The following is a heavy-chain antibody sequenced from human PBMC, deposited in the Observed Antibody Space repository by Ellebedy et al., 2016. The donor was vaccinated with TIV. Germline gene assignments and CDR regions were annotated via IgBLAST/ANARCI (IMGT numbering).Heavy chain of an antibody. CDR2: INHSGST. Sequence: GSLRLXXAVYGGSFSGYYWSWIRQPPGKGLEWIGEINHSGSTNYNPSLKSRVTISVDTSKNQFSLKLSSVTAADTAVYYCARAVSSGITGYYYYYGMDVWGQGTTVTVSS. V-gene: IGHV4-34*01. CDR3: ARAVSSGITGYYYYYGMDV. D-gene: IGHD6-19*01. J-gene: IGHJ6*02. CDR1: GGSFSGYY.